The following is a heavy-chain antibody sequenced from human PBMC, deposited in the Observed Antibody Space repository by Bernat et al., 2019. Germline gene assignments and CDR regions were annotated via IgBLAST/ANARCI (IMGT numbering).Heavy chain of an antibody. CDR2: IIPIFGTA. Sequence: QVQLVQSGAEVKKPGSSVKVSCKASGGTFSSYAISWVRQAPGQGLEWMGGIIPIFGTANYAQKLQGRVTITADESTSTAYMELSSLRSEDTAVYYCARAGSETTNYYYCYYMDVWGKGTTVTVSS. D-gene: IGHD1-7*01. V-gene: IGHV1-69*01. CDR1: GGTFSSYA. J-gene: IGHJ6*03. CDR3: ARAGSETTNYYYCYYMDV.